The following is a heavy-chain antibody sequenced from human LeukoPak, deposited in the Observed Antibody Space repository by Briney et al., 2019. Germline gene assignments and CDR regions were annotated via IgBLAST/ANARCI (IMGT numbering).Heavy chain of an antibody. CDR1: GFTFSSYA. V-gene: IGHV3-23*01. J-gene: IGHJ4*02. CDR3: ARVAKYYYGSETYYFFEH. CDR2: IRGSGGST. Sequence: GGSLRLSCAASGFTFSSYAMSWVRQAPGKGLEWVSAIRGSGGSTYYADSVKGRFTISRDNSKNTLYLQMSSLRVEDTAVYYCARVAKYYYGSETYYFFEHWGQGTPVTASS. D-gene: IGHD3-10*01.